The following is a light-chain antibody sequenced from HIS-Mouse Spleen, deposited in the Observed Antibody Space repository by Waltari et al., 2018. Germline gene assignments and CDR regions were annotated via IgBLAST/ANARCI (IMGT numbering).Light chain of an antibody. V-gene: IGKV1-9*01. CDR2: AAS. CDR1: QGISSY. CDR3: QQLNSYPPT. J-gene: IGKJ1*01. Sequence: DIQLTQSPSFLSASVGDRVTITCRASQGISSYLAWYQQKPGKAPKRLIYAASTLQSGVPSRFSGSGSGTEFTLTISSLQPEDFATYYCQQLNSYPPTFGQGTKVELK.